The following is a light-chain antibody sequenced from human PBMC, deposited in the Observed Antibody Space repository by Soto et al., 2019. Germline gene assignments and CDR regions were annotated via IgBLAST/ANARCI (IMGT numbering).Light chain of an antibody. CDR3: QQYKSTQGFT. Sequence: DIKMTQSPSTLSASVGDRVTITCRASQSISSWLAWYQQKPGKAPKLLIYDASSLESGVPSRFSGSGSGTEFTLTISSLQPDDFATYYCQQYKSTQGFTFGPGTKVDIK. CDR1: QSISSW. J-gene: IGKJ3*01. V-gene: IGKV1-5*01. CDR2: DAS.